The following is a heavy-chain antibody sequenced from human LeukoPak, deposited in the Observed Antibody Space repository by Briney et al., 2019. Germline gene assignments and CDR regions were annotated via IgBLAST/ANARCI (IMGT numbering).Heavy chain of an antibody. D-gene: IGHD3-16*01. Sequence: GASVKVSCKASGYTFTGYYMHWVRQAPGQGLEWMGWINPNSGGTNYAQKFQGRVTMTRDTSISTAYMELSRLRSDDTAVYHCVRDYGRVGFDYWGQGTLVTVSS. CDR3: VRDYGRVGFDY. CDR2: INPNSGGT. J-gene: IGHJ4*02. CDR1: GYTFTGYY. V-gene: IGHV1-2*02.